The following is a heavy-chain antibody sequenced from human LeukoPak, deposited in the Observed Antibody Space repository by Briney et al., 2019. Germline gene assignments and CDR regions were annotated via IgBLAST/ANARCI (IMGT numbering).Heavy chain of an antibody. CDR1: GFTFDDYA. J-gene: IGHJ3*02. CDR3: AKVISACSSTSCYRDAFDI. V-gene: IGHV3-9*01. CDR2: ISGNSGSI. D-gene: IGHD2-2*01. Sequence: PGRSLRLSCAASGFTFDDYAMHWVRHAPGKGLEWVSGISGNSGSIGYADSVKGRFTISRDNAKNSLYLQMNSLRAEDTALYYCAKVISACSSTSCYRDAFDIWGQGTMVTVSS.